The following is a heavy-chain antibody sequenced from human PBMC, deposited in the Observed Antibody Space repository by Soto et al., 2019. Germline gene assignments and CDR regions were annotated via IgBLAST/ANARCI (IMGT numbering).Heavy chain of an antibody. CDR1: GYTFTSYY. CDR2: INPSGGST. Sequence: GASVKVSCKASGYTFTSYYMHWVRQAPGHGLEWMGIINPSGGSTSYAQKFQGRVTMTRDTSTSTVYMELSSLRSEDTAVYYCARYLWTWLYSSGWPGDLNWFDPWGQGTLVTVSS. CDR3: ARYLWTWLYSSGWPGDLNWFDP. J-gene: IGHJ5*02. D-gene: IGHD6-19*01. V-gene: IGHV1-46*01.